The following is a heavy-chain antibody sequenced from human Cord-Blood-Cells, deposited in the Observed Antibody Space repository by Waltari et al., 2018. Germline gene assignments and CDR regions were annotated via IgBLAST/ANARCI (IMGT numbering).Heavy chain of an antibody. CDR1: GYTFTGYY. V-gene: IGHV1-2*02. J-gene: IGHJ4*01. Sequence: QVQLVQSGAEVKKPGASVKVSCKASGYTFTGYYMHWVRQAPGKGLEWMGWINPNSGGRNYAKKFQGRVTMTRETSISTAYMGLSRLRSDDTAVYYCARATRAYYCDYWGHGTLVTVSS. CDR2: INPNSGGR. CDR3: ARATRAYYCDY.